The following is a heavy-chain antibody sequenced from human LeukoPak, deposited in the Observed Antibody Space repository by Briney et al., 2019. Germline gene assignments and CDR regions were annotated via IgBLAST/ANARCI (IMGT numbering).Heavy chain of an antibody. CDR2: IKQDGSEK. CDR3: ARCGSYYTFDY. D-gene: IGHD3-10*01. Sequence: PGGSLRLSCVASGFTFSSYWMSWVRQAPGKGQEWVANIKQDGSEKYYVDSVKGRFTISKDNAKNSLYLQMNSLRAEDTAVYYCARCGSYYTFDYWGQGTLVTVSS. CDR1: GFTFSSYW. J-gene: IGHJ4*02. V-gene: IGHV3-7*01.